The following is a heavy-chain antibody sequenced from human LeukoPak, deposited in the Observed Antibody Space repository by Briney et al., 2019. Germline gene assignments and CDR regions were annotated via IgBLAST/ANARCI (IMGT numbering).Heavy chain of an antibody. CDR3: ARGGYYYDSSGSPGRVFDY. CDR1: GFTFSSYG. J-gene: IGHJ4*02. D-gene: IGHD3-22*01. CDR2: IWYDGSNK. Sequence: GGSLRLSCAASGFTFSSYGMHWVRQAPGKGLEWVAVIWYDGSNKYYADSVKGRFTISRDNSKNTLYLQMNSLRAEDTAVYYCARGGYYYDSSGSPGRVFDYWGQGSLVTVSS. V-gene: IGHV3-33*01.